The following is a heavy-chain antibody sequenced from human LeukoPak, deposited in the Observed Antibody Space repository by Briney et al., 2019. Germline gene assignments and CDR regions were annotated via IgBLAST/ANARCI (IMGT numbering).Heavy chain of an antibody. J-gene: IGHJ4*02. Sequence: GASVKVSCKTSGYSFILYGISWVRQAPGQGLEWMGISNPSGGSTSYAQKFQGRVTMTRDMSTSTVYMELSSLRSEDTAVYYCARGRDYPKVPIGYWGQGTLVTVSS. D-gene: IGHD4-17*01. V-gene: IGHV1-46*01. CDR1: GYSFILYG. CDR3: ARGRDYPKVPIGY. CDR2: SNPSGGST.